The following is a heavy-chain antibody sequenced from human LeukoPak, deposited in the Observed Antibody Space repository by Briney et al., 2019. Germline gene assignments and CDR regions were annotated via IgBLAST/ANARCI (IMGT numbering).Heavy chain of an antibody. D-gene: IGHD3-10*01. J-gene: IGHJ4*02. V-gene: IGHV1-3*01. Sequence: NLQDRVTITRDTSASTAYMELSSLRSEDTAVYYCARGTFGPFDYWGQGTLVTVSS. CDR3: ARGTFGPFDY.